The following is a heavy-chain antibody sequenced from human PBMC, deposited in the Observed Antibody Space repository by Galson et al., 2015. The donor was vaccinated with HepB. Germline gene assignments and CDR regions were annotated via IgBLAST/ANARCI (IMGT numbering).Heavy chain of an antibody. CDR1: GFTVSSNY. J-gene: IGHJ3*02. CDR2: IYSGGST. V-gene: IGHV3-53*04. Sequence: SLRLSCAAPGFTVSSNYMSWVRQAPGKGLEWVSVIYSGGSTYYADSVKGRFTISRHNSKNTLYLQMNSLKAEDTAVYYCARVSSFWSGSGSYAFDIWGQGTMVTVSS. D-gene: IGHD3-10*01. CDR3: ARVSSFWSGSGSYAFDI.